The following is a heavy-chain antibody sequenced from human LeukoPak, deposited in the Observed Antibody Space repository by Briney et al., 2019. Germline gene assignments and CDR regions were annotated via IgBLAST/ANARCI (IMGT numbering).Heavy chain of an antibody. CDR3: AIFGNPAMGIEYFDY. V-gene: IGHV4-34*01. D-gene: IGHD5-18*01. CDR1: GGSFSGYY. J-gene: IGHJ4*02. CDR2: INHSGST. Sequence: PSETLSLTCAVYGGSFSGYYWSWIRQPPGKGLEWIGEINHSGSTNYNPSLKSRVTISVDTSKNQFSLKLSSVTAADTAVYFCAIFGNPAMGIEYFDYWGQGNLVTVSS.